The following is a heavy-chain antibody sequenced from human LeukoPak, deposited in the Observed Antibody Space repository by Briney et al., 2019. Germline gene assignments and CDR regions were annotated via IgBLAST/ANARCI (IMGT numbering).Heavy chain of an antibody. V-gene: IGHV1-46*01. Sequence: ASVKVSCKASGYTFTSYHMHWVRQAPGQGLEWMGIINPSGGSTSYAQKFQGRVTMTRDTSTSTVFMELSSLRSEDTAVYYCARDYDTSGLAGGFDYWGQGTLVTVSS. J-gene: IGHJ4*02. CDR1: GYTFTSYH. D-gene: IGHD3-22*01. CDR2: INPSGGST. CDR3: ARDYDTSGLAGGFDY.